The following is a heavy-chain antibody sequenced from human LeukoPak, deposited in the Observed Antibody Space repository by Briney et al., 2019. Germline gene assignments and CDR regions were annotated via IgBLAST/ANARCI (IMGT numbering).Heavy chain of an antibody. Sequence: GGSPRLSCVASGFTFSSYAMSWVRQAPGKGLEWVSAISGSGGSTYYADSVKGRFTISRDNSKNTLYLQMNSLRAEDTAVYYCAKDYSNYFDHFDYWGQGTLVTVSS. V-gene: IGHV3-23*01. J-gene: IGHJ4*02. CDR3: AKDYSNYFDHFDY. D-gene: IGHD4-11*01. CDR1: GFTFSSYA. CDR2: ISGSGGST.